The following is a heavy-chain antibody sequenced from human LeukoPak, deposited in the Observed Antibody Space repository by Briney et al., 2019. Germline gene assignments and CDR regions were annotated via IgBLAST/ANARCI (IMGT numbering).Heavy chain of an antibody. V-gene: IGHV3-30-3*01. CDR2: ISYDGSNK. D-gene: IGHD6-13*01. CDR3: ARDVTPAAGPRSYFDY. J-gene: IGHJ4*02. Sequence: GGSLRLSCAASGFTFSSYAMHWVRQAPGKGLEWVAVISYDGSNKYYADSVKGRFTISRDNSKNTLYLQMNSLRAEDTAVYYCARDVTPAAGPRSYFDYWGPGTLVTVSS. CDR1: GFTFSSYA.